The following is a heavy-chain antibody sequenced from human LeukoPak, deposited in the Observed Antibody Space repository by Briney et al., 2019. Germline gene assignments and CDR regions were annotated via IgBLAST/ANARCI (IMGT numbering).Heavy chain of an antibody. CDR1: GGSLSSSSYC. CDR3: ARSPTFDSSVDY. D-gene: IGHD3-9*01. Sequence: SETLSLTCTVSGGSLSSSSYCWGWIRQPPGKGLVGIGSIYYPGSTNYNPSLKSRVPISVDTSKTQFSLKLSSVTAADTAVYYCARSPTFDSSVDYWGQGTLVTVSS. J-gene: IGHJ4*02. CDR2: IYYPGST. V-gene: IGHV4-39*01.